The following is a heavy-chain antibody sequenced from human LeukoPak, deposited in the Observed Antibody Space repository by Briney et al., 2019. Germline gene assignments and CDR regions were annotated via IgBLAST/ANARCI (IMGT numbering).Heavy chain of an antibody. Sequence: GGSLRLSCAVSGITLSNYGMSWVRQAPGKGREWVAGISGSGGSTNYADSVKSRFTISRDNSKNTMYLQMNSRRSEDTAMYFCGSDPNGDYVGALGYWGRGTLVTVSS. J-gene: IGHJ4*01. CDR2: ISGSGGST. V-gene: IGHV3-23*01. CDR1: GITLSNYG. CDR3: GSDPNGDYVGALGY. D-gene: IGHD2-8*01.